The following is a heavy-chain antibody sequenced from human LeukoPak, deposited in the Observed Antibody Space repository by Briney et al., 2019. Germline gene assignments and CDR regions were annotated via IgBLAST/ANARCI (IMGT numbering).Heavy chain of an antibody. CDR2: ISSSSSYI. CDR3: ARDRGADYDYVWGSYRPDAFDI. D-gene: IGHD3-16*02. Sequence: GGSLRLSCAASGFTFSSYSMNWVRQAPGKGLERASSISSSSSYIYYADSVKGRFTISRDNAKNSLYLQMNSLRAEDTAVYYCARDRGADYDYVWGSYRPDAFDIWGQGTMVTVSS. V-gene: IGHV3-21*01. J-gene: IGHJ3*02. CDR1: GFTFSSYS.